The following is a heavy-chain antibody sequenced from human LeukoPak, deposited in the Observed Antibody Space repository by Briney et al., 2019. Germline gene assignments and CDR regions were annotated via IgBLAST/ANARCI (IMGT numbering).Heavy chain of an antibody. CDR2: IYPDDSDT. D-gene: IGHD3-22*01. V-gene: IGHV5-51*01. Sequence: GESLKISCNGSKDTFDNYWIGWVRQMPGKGLEWMGIIYPDDSDTRYSPSFQGQVTISADKSINTAFLQWGSLKASDTAIYYCARQAYGSHFDAFDIWGQGTMVTVSS. CDR3: ARQAYGSHFDAFDI. CDR1: KDTFDNYW. J-gene: IGHJ3*02.